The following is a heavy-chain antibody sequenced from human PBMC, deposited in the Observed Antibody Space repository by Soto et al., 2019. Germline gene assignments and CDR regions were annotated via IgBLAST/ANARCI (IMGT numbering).Heavy chain of an antibody. V-gene: IGHV4-59*01. CDR3: ARDASGRPATY. J-gene: IGHJ4*02. Sequence: SETLSLTCPVSGGSISSYYWSWNRQPPGKGLEWIGYIYYSGTTNYNPSLKSRVTISGDTSKNQFFLSLMSVTAADTAVSYCARDASGRPATYWGQGILVTVSS. CDR2: IYYSGTT. CDR1: GGSISSYY. D-gene: IGHD3-10*01.